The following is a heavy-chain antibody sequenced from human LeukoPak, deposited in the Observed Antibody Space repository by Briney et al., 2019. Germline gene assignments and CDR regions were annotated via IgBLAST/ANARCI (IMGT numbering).Heavy chain of an antibody. CDR1: GYTLTELP. CDR3: ATLGVVVVPAAIHYYYYGMDV. J-gene: IGHJ6*02. D-gene: IGHD2-2*01. Sequence: ASVTVSCTVSGYTLTELPMHWVRQAPGKGLEWMGGFDPEDGETIYAQKFQGRVTMTEDTSTDTAYMELSSLRSEDTAVYYCATLGVVVVPAAIHYYYYGMDVWGQGTTVTVSS. CDR2: FDPEDGET. V-gene: IGHV1-24*01.